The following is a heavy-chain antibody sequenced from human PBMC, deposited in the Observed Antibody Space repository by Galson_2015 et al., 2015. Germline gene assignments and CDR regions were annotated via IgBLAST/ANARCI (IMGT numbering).Heavy chain of an antibody. D-gene: IGHD3-22*01. CDR1: GFTFSSYA. J-gene: IGHJ5*02. CDR2: ISYDGSNK. V-gene: IGHV3-30-3*01. CDR3: ARDSKWAYYDSSQSAATWFDP. Sequence: SLRLSCAASGFTFSSYAMHWVRQAPGKGLEWVAVISYDGSNKYYADSVKGRFTISRDNSKNTLYLQMNSLRAEDTAVYYCARDSKWAYYDSSQSAATWFDPWGQGTLVTVSS.